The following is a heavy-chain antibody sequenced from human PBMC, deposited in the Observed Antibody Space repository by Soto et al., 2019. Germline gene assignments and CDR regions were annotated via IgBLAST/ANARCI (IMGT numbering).Heavy chain of an antibody. J-gene: IGHJ3*02. CDR2: ISGGGGYT. Sequence: EVQLLESGGGSVQPGGSLRLSCAASGFTFSNYAMSWVRQAPGKGLDWVSTISGGGGYTYYAYSVKGRFTISRDTSKHTLYLQMNSLRADDTAVYYCAKDLLRLHRAFDIWGQGTMVTVSS. V-gene: IGHV3-23*01. CDR1: GFTFSNYA. CDR3: AKDLLRLHRAFDI. D-gene: IGHD5-12*01.